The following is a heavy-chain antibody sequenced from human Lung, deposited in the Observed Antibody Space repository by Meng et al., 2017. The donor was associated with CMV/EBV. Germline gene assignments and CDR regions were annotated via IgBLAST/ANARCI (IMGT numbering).Heavy chain of an antibody. Sequence: QVQLVQCGSELKKPGASVKVSCKASGYTFTSYAMNWVRQAPGQGLEWVGRITPSSGGTTYAQKFQGRVTMTRDTSISTAYMELSSLRSDDAAIYYCVRANLGSADYWGQGTLVTVSS. D-gene: IGHD7-27*01. CDR1: GYTFTSYA. CDR3: VRANLGSADY. J-gene: IGHJ4*02. CDR2: ITPSSGGT. V-gene: IGHV1-2*06.